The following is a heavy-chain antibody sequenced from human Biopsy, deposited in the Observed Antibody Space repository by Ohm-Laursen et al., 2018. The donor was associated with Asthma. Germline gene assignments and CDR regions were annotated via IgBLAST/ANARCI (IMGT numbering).Heavy chain of an antibody. CDR2: ISWNSGSI. D-gene: IGHD3-22*01. CDR3: AKDSSGYYLNYFDY. CDR1: GFTFDDYA. J-gene: IGHJ4*02. Sequence: SLRLSCAASGFTFDDYAMHWVRQAPGKGLEWVSGISWNSGSIGYADSVKGRFTISRDNAKNSLYLQMNSLRAEDTALYYCAKDSSGYYLNYFDYWAQGTLVTVSS. V-gene: IGHV3-9*01.